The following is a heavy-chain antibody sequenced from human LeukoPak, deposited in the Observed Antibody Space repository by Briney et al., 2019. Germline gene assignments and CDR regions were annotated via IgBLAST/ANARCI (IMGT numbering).Heavy chain of an antibody. CDR3: ARGGYGANDDAFDI. Sequence: GGSLRLSCAASGFTFSSYSMNGVRQAPGKGLEWVSYISSSTNTIYYADSVKGRFTISRDNAKNSLFLQMNSLRDEDTAVYYCARGGYGANDDAFDIWGQGTMVTVSS. V-gene: IGHV3-48*02. J-gene: IGHJ3*02. CDR2: ISSSTNTI. CDR1: GFTFSSYS. D-gene: IGHD4-23*01.